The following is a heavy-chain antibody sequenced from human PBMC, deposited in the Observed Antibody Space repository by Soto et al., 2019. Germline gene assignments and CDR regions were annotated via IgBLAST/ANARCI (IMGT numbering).Heavy chain of an antibody. J-gene: IGHJ4*02. Sequence: QVQLVQSGAAVKKPESSVKVSCKAPGGTFSTYAISWVRQAPGQGLEWMGGIIPMSGTANYAQRFQDRVTITADESTNTVYMELSSLRSEDTAVYFCASGIQLWLRRINNGYSGWGQGTLVTVSS. CDR3: ASGIQLWLRRINNGYSG. CDR1: GGTFSTYA. D-gene: IGHD5-18*01. V-gene: IGHV1-69*12. CDR2: IIPMSGTA.